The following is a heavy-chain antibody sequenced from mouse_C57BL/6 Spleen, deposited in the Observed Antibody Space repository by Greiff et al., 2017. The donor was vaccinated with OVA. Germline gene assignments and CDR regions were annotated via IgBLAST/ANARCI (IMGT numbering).Heavy chain of an antibody. J-gene: IGHJ1*03. CDR1: GFTFSSYA. CDR2: ISDGGSYT. V-gene: IGHV5-4*01. D-gene: IGHD1-1*02. Sequence: EVHLVESGGGLVKPGGSLKLSCAASGFTFSSYAMSWVRQTPEKRLEWVATISDGGSYTYYPDNVKGRFTISRDNAKNNLYLQMSHLKSEDTAMYYCARAHYGHGPGYFDVWGTGTTVTVSS. CDR3: ARAHYGHGPGYFDV.